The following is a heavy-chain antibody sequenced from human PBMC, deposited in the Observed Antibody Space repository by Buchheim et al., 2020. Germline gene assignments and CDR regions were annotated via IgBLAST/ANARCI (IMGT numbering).Heavy chain of an antibody. V-gene: IGHV1-69*04. Sequence: QVQLVQSGAEVKKPGSSVKVSCKASGGTFSSYAISWVRQAPGQGLEWMGRIIPILGIANYAQKFQGRVTITADKSTSTAYMELSSLRSEDTAVYYCASPDPILRFLGWQLREGYYYYGMDVWGQGTT. D-gene: IGHD3-3*01. J-gene: IGHJ6*02. CDR3: ASPDPILRFLGWQLREGYYYYGMDV. CDR1: GGTFSSYA. CDR2: IIPILGIA.